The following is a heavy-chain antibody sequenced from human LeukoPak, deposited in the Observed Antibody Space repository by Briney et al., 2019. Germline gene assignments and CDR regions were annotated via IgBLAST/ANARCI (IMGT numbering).Heavy chain of an antibody. J-gene: IGHJ4*02. CDR2: IKQDGSEK. D-gene: IGHD7-27*01. CDR1: GFTFSNAW. Sequence: GGSLRLSCAASGFTFSNAWMSWVRQAPGKGLEWVANIKQDGSEKYYVDSVKGRFTISRDNAKNSLYLQMNSLRAEDTAVYYCARDGDHFDYWGQGTLVTVSS. V-gene: IGHV3-7*01. CDR3: ARDGDHFDY.